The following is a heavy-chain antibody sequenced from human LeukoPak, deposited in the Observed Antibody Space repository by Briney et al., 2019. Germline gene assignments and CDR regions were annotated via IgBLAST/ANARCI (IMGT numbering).Heavy chain of an antibody. Sequence: GGSVKVSCKASGYTFTGYYMHWVRQAPGQGLEWMGWMNPNSGNTGYAQKFQGRVTMTRNTSISTAYMELSSLRSEDTAVYYCARGFRYCSSTSCRTVDYWGQGTLVTVSS. CDR3: ARGFRYCSSTSCRTVDY. J-gene: IGHJ4*02. V-gene: IGHV1-8*02. D-gene: IGHD2-2*01. CDR2: MNPNSGNT. CDR1: GYTFTGYY.